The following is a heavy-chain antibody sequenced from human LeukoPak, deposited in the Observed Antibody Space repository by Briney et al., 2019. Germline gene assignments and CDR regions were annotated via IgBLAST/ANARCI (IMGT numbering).Heavy chain of an antibody. CDR1: GGTFSSYA. V-gene: IGHV1-69*13. CDR3: ARLDIVVVVAAGLVYAFDI. CDR2: IIPIFGTA. D-gene: IGHD2-15*01. Sequence: SVKVSCKASGGTFSSYAISWVRQAPGQGLEWMGGIIPIFGTANYAQKFQGRVTITADESTSTAYMELSSLRSEDTAVYYCARLDIVVVVAAGLVYAFDIWGQGTMVTVSS. J-gene: IGHJ3*02.